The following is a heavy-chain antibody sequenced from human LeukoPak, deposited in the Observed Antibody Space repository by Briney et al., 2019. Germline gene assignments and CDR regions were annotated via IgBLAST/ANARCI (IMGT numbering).Heavy chain of an antibody. V-gene: IGHV3-23*01. CDR2: ISGSGGST. D-gene: IGHD6-13*01. CDR1: GFTFSSYA. Sequence: PGGSLRLSCAASGFTFSSYAMSWVRQAPGKGLERVSAISGSGGSTYYADSVKGRFTISRDNSKNTLYLQMNSLRAEDTAVYYCAKDTYSSSWFPVDYYYGMDVWGQGTTVTVSS. J-gene: IGHJ6*02. CDR3: AKDTYSSSWFPVDYYYGMDV.